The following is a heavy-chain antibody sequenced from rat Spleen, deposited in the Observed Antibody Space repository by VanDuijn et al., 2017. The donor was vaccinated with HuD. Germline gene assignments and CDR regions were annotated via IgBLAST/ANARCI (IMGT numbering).Heavy chain of an antibody. J-gene: IGHJ2*01. D-gene: IGHD1-9*01. CDR3: ARRHYGYTDYFDY. Sequence: EVQLVASNGGLVQPGRSLKLSCAASGFTFNDHFMAWVRQAPTKGLEWVATISYDGTSTYYRDSVKGRFTISRDNEKSTLSLQMDSLRSEDTATYYCARRHYGYTDYFDYWGQGVMVTVSS. CDR2: ISYDGTST. CDR1: GFTFNDHF. V-gene: IGHV5-29*01.